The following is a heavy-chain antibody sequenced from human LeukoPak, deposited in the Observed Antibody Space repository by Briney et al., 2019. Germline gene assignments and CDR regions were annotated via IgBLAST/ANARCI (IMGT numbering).Heavy chain of an antibody. V-gene: IGHV4-38-2*01. J-gene: IGHJ4*02. CDR1: GYSISSGYY. D-gene: IGHD3-22*01. CDR2: IHHSGST. CDR3: AGKYYYHSSGYFYVDY. Sequence: SETLSLTCAVSGYSISSGYYWGWIRQTPGKGLEWIGSIHHSGSTYYNPSLKSRVTILMDTSKNHFSLKLNPVTAADTAVYYCAGKYYYHSSGYFYVDYWGQGTLVTVSS.